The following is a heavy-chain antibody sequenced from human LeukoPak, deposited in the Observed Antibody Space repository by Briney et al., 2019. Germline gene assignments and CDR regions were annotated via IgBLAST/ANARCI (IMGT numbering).Heavy chain of an antibody. CDR3: WVVPYRQVFDY. CDR2: IYYSGSN. CDR1: GGSISSSSYY. D-gene: IGHD2-2*01. Sequence: PSETLSLTCTVSGGSISSSSYYWGRIRQPTGKGLEWIGSIYYSGSNYYNPSLKRRVTISVDTSKNQFSLKLSSVTAADTAVYYCWVVPYRQVFDYWGQGTLVTVSS. J-gene: IGHJ4*02. V-gene: IGHV4-39*01.